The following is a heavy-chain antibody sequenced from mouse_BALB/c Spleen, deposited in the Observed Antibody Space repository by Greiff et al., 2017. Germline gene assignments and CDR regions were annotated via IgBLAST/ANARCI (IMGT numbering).Heavy chain of an antibody. Sequence: EVQLQQSGPELVKPGASVKISCKASGYSFTGYFMNWVMQSHGKSLEWIGRINPYNGDTFYNQKFKGKATLTVDKSSSTAHMELRSLASEDSAVYYCARGDYYGSSYPFAYWGQGTLVTVSA. J-gene: IGHJ3*01. V-gene: IGHV1-20*02. CDR2: INPYNGDT. D-gene: IGHD1-1*01. CDR1: GYSFTGYF. CDR3: ARGDYYGSSYPFAY.